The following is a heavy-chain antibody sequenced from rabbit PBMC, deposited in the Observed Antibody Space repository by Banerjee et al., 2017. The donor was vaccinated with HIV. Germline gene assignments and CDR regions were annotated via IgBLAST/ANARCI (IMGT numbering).Heavy chain of an antibody. CDR3: ARDRYFVSYAGYNYASFNL. CDR2: IVTGSSGST. D-gene: IGHD7-1*01. Sequence: QEQLVESGGGLVQPGGTLTLTCKASGFSFSSGYDMCWVRQAPGKGLELIACIVTGSSGSTWYASWVNGRFTISRSTSLNTVDLKMTSLTAADTATYFCARDRYFVSYAGYNYASFNLWGPGTLVTIS. V-gene: IGHV1S43*01. J-gene: IGHJ4*01. CDR1: GFSFSSGYD.